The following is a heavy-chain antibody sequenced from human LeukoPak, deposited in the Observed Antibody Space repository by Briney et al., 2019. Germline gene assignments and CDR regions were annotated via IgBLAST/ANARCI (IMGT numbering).Heavy chain of an antibody. CDR1: GYTFTSYG. D-gene: IGHD3-16*02. Sequence: GASVKVSCKASGYTFTSYGISWVRQAPGQGLEWMGWISAYNGNTNYAQKFQGRVTMTRDTSTSTVYMELSSLRSEDTAVYYCARDQEYDYVWGSYRPGSFDYWGQGTLVTVSS. CDR3: ARDQEYDYVWGSYRPGSFDY. CDR2: ISAYNGNT. J-gene: IGHJ4*02. V-gene: IGHV1-18*01.